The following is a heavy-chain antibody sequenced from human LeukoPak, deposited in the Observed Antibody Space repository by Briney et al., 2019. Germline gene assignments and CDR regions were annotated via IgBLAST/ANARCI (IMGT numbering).Heavy chain of an antibody. J-gene: IGHJ4*02. V-gene: IGHV4-59*12. CDR1: GGSISSYY. CDR3: ARGIAVAGTYDC. CDR2: IYYSGST. Sequence: SETLSLTCTVSGGSISSYYWSWIRQPPGKGLEWIGYIYYSGSTNYNPSLKSRVTISVDTSKNQFSLKLSSVTAADTAVYYCARGIAVAGTYDCWGQGTLVTVSS. D-gene: IGHD6-19*01.